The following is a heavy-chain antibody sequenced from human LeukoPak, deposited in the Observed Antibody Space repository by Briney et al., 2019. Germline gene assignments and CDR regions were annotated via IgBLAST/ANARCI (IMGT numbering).Heavy chain of an antibody. CDR1: GYTFTSYG. CDR3: ARVGTQGYYDILTGYSDY. J-gene: IGHJ4*02. CDR2: ISAYNGNT. D-gene: IGHD3-9*01. Sequence: ASVKVSCKASGYTFTSYGISWVRQAPGQGLEWMGWISAYNGNTNYAQKLQGRVTMTTDTSTSTAYMELRSLRSDDTAVYYCARVGTQGYYDILTGYSDYWGQGTLVTVSS. V-gene: IGHV1-18*01.